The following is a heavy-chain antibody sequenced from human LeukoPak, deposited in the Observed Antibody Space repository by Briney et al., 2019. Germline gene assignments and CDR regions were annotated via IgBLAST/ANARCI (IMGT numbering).Heavy chain of an antibody. V-gene: IGHV3-48*01. CDR1: EFTFGSYS. CDR2: TTSSGSI. D-gene: IGHD4-23*01. J-gene: IGHJ4*02. CDR3: AGGNYGGNSPYFDY. Sequence: PGGSLRLSCAASEFTFGSYSMNWVRQAPGKGLEWVSYTTSSGSIYYADSVKGRFTISRDHAKNSLYLQMNNLRADDTAVYFCAGGNYGGNSPYFDYWGQGTLVTVSS.